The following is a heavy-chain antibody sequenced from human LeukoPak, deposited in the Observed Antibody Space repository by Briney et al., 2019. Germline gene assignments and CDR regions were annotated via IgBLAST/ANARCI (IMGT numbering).Heavy chain of an antibody. Sequence: GASVTLSFKASGGTVTIYAICWGRQAPGQGIGWMGGIIPIFGTANYAQKFQGRVTTTADESTSTAYMELSSLRSEDTAVYYCARGGTRDGYSSWGQGTLVTVSS. CDR2: IIPIFGTA. D-gene: IGHD5-24*01. V-gene: IGHV1-69*13. CDR3: ARGGTRDGYSS. J-gene: IGHJ5*02. CDR1: GGTVTIYA.